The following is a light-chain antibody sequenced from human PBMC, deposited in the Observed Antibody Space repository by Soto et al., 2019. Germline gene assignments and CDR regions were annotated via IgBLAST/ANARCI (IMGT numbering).Light chain of an antibody. CDR2: IDT. J-gene: IGLJ2*01. Sequence: SYELTQPPSLSVSPGQTARITCSGDALPKQYAYWYQQKPGQVPILVIYIDTERPSGIPERFSGSSSGTTVTLTISGVQAEDEADYYCQSADSSGSYVVFGGGTKVTVL. CDR1: ALPKQY. CDR3: QSADSSGSYVV. V-gene: IGLV3-25*03.